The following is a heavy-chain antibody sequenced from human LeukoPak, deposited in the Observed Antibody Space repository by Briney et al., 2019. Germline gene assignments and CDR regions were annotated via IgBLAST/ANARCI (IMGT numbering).Heavy chain of an antibody. V-gene: IGHV6-1*01. CDR3: AREGRAGYSSSWYSHFDY. CDR1: GDSVSSNSAA. CDR2: TYYRSKWYN. J-gene: IGHJ4*02. Sequence: SQTLSLTCAISGDSVSSNSAAWNWIRQSPSRGLEWLGRTYYRSKWYNDYAVSVKSRITINPGTSKNQFSLQLNSVTPEDTAVYYCAREGRAGYSSSWYSHFDYWGQGTLVTVSS. D-gene: IGHD6-13*01.